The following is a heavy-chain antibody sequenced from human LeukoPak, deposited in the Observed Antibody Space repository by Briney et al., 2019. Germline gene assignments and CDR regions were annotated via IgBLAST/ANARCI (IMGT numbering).Heavy chain of an antibody. D-gene: IGHD1-26*01. Sequence: GASLQISCEGSGSSFTNYWIGWVRQLPGKGLEWMGIIYPDDSDTKYSPSFQGQVTISADKSLSTAYLQWSSLKASDTAMYYCARLAGATLTLFHPHFDYWGQGTLVTVSS. CDR1: GSSFTNYW. V-gene: IGHV5-51*01. CDR3: ARLAGATLTLFHPHFDY. J-gene: IGHJ4*02. CDR2: IYPDDSDT.